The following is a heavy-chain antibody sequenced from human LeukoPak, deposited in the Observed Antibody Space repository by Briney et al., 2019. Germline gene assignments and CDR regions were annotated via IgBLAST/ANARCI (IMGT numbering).Heavy chain of an antibody. Sequence: GGSLRLSCAASEFTFSSYSMNWVRQAPGKGLEWVSAISGSGGSTYYADSVKGRFTISRDTSKSTLYLQLNSLRAEDTAVYFCAKHLSAVAYLDYWGRGTLVTVSS. CDR1: EFTFSSYS. CDR3: AKHLSAVAYLDY. J-gene: IGHJ4*02. D-gene: IGHD6-19*01. CDR2: ISGSGGST. V-gene: IGHV3-23*01.